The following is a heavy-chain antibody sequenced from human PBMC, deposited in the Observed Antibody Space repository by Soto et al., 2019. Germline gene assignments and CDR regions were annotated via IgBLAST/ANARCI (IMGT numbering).Heavy chain of an antibody. Sequence: GGSLRLSCAASGFTFRNNVLSWVRQAPGKGLDWVSGITGSGRDTYYADSVKGRSTISRDNSKNMVFLQMNSLRAEDTALYYCAKNGLDNSPSAIDSWGPGTLVTVSS. CDR2: ITGSGRDT. D-gene: IGHD2-8*01. CDR1: GFTFRNNV. J-gene: IGHJ4*02. CDR3: AKNGLDNSPSAIDS. V-gene: IGHV3-23*01.